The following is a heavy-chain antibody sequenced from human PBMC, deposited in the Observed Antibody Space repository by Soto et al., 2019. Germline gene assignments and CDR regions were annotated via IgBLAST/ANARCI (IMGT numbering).Heavy chain of an antibody. J-gene: IGHJ6*02. CDR3: ARDNDCSGGSCYSTVYYYYGMDV. CDR1: GFTFSSYA. V-gene: IGHV3-23*01. Sequence: EVQLLESGGGLVQPGGSLRLSCAASGFTFSSYATSWVRQAPGKGLEWVSGISSSGGSTYYADSVKGRFTISRDNSKNTLYLQMNSLRVEDTAVYYCARDNDCSGGSCYSTVYYYYGMDVWGQGTTVTVSS. D-gene: IGHD2-15*01. CDR2: ISSSGGST.